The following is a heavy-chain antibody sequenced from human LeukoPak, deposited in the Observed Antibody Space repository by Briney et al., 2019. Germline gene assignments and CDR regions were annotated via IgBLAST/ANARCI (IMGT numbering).Heavy chain of an antibody. CDR1: GFTFSSND. CDR2: IGTGGDT. Sequence: PGGSLRLSCAASGFTFSSNDMHWVRQATGKGLEWVSVIGTGGDTYYADSVKGRFTISRENAKSSLYLGMNNLRAGDTAVYYCARSGGYGDYSWGQGTLVTVSS. J-gene: IGHJ4*02. D-gene: IGHD4-17*01. V-gene: IGHV3-13*01. CDR3: ARSGGYGDYS.